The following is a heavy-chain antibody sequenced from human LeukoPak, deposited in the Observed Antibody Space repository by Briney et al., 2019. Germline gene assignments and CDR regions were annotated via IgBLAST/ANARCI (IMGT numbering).Heavy chain of an antibody. CDR2: ISSSSYI. D-gene: IGHD1-26*01. CDR3: ARGGATVMNWFDP. V-gene: IGHV3-21*01. J-gene: IGHJ5*02. Sequence: GGSLRLSCAASGFTFSSYSMNWVRQAPGKGLEWVSSISSSSYIYYADSVKGRFTISRDNAKNSLYLQMNSLRAEDTAVYYCARGGATVMNWFDPWGQGTLVTVSS. CDR1: GFTFSSYS.